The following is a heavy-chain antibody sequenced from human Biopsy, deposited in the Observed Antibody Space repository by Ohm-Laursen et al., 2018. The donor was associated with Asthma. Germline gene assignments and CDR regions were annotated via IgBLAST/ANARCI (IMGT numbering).Heavy chain of an antibody. J-gene: IGHJ6*02. CDR2: ISVYNGNT. CDR1: RYTLNSAG. V-gene: IGHV1-18*01. Sequence: GASEKHSCKTSRYTLNSAGITWVRRAPGQGLVWMGWISVYNGNTKVAQKLQDRVTMITDTSTSTAYMELRSLRSDDTAVYFCARAVDYSHYYGIDVWGQGTTVTVS. CDR3: ARAVDYSHYYGIDV. D-gene: IGHD3-10*01.